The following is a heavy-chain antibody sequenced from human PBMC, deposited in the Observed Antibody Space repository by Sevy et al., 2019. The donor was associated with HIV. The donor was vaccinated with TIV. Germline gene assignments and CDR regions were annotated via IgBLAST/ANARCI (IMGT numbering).Heavy chain of an antibody. J-gene: IGHJ3*02. D-gene: IGHD3-3*01. CDR3: ARRPPRGLRFLEWQPLGAFDI. Sequence: SETLSLTCTVSGGSISSSSYYWGWIRQPPGKGLEWIGSIYYSGSTYYNPSLKSRVTISVDTSKNQFSLKLSSVTAADPAVYYCARRPPRGLRFLEWQPLGAFDIWGQGTMVTVSS. CDR1: GGSISSSSYY. V-gene: IGHV4-39*01. CDR2: IYYSGST.